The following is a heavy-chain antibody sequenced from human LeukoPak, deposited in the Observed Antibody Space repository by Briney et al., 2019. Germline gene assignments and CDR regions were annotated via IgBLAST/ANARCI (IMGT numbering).Heavy chain of an antibody. J-gene: IGHJ6*02. D-gene: IGHD1-26*01. V-gene: IGHV3-23*01. CDR3: AKTWEQLEYYYYGMDV. Sequence: PGGSLRLSCAASGFTFSSYAMSWVRQAPGKGLEWVSAISGSGGSTYYADSVKGRFTISRDNSKNTLYLQMSSLRAEDTAVYYCAKTWEQLEYYYYGMDVWGQGTTVTVSS. CDR2: ISGSGGST. CDR1: GFTFSSYA.